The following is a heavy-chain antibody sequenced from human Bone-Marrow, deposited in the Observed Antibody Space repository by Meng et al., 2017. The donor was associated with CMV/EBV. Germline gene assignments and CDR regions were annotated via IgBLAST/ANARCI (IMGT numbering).Heavy chain of an antibody. CDR1: GGSISSSSYY. Sequence: GSLRLSCTVSGGSISSSSYYWGWIRQPPGKGLEWIGSIYYSGSTYYNPSLKSRVTISVDTSKNQFSLKLSSVTAADTAVYYCARAMPNYDFWSGLGNWFDPWGQGTRVTVSS. D-gene: IGHD3-3*01. CDR3: ARAMPNYDFWSGLGNWFDP. J-gene: IGHJ5*02. V-gene: IGHV4-39*07. CDR2: IYYSGST.